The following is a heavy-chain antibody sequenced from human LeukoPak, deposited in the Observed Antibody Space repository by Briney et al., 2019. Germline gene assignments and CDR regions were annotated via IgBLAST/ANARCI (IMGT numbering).Heavy chain of an antibody. CDR3: ARGGVGATTLNY. D-gene: IGHD1-26*01. Sequence: SETLSLTCAVYGGSFSGYYWSWIRQPPGKGLEWIGEINHSGSTNYNPSLKSRVTISVDTSKNQFSLKLCSVTAADTAVYYCARGGVGATTLNYWGQGTLVTVSS. CDR1: GGSFSGYY. CDR2: INHSGST. J-gene: IGHJ4*02. V-gene: IGHV4-34*01.